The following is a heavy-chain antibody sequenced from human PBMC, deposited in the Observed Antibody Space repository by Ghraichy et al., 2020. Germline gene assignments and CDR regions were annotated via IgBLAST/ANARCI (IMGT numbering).Heavy chain of an antibody. Sequence: ETLSLTCTVSGGSISSYYWSWIRQPPGKGLEWIGYIYYSGSTNYNPSLKSRVTISVDTSKNQFSLKLSSVTAADTAVYYCARVWDGDYRFDYWGQGTLVTVSS. CDR2: IYYSGST. CDR1: GGSISSYY. D-gene: IGHD4-17*01. CDR3: ARVWDGDYRFDY. J-gene: IGHJ4*02. V-gene: IGHV4-59*01.